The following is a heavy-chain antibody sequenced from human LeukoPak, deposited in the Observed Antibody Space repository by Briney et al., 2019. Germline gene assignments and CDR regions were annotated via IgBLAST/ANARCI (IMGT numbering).Heavy chain of an antibody. CDR3: AKDVYVWGSYRYGSLFDY. Sequence: PGGSLRLSCAASGFTFSSYSMNWVRQAPGKGLEWVSYISSSSSSTIYYADSVKGRFTISRDNAKNSLYLQMNSLRAEDTALYYCAKDVYVWGSYRYGSLFDYWGQGTLVTVSS. V-gene: IGHV3-48*04. J-gene: IGHJ4*02. CDR2: ISSSSSSTI. CDR1: GFTFSSYS. D-gene: IGHD3-16*02.